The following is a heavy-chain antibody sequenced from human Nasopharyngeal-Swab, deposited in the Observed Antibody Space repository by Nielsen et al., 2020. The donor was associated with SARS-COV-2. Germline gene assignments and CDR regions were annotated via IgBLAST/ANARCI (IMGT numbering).Heavy chain of an antibody. J-gene: IGHJ4*02. CDR2: IDIAGTVT. V-gene: IGHV3-74*03. Sequence: VRQAPWKGLVGVSRIDIAGTVTSYADSLKGRFTISRDNAKNTLYLQMNSLRVEDTAIYYCARGSSDWNGIDYWGQGTLVTVSS. D-gene: IGHD6-19*01. CDR3: ARGSSDWNGIDY.